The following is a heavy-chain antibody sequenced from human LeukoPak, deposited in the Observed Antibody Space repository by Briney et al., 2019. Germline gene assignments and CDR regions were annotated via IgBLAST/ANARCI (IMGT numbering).Heavy chain of an antibody. V-gene: IGHV3-21*01. J-gene: IGHJ4*02. CDR2: ISSSSSYI. D-gene: IGHD3-16*02. Sequence: GGSLRLSCAASGFTFSSYSMNWVRQAPGKGLEWVSSISSSSSYIYYADSVKGRLTISRDNAKNSLYLQMNSLRAEDTAVYYCARDYDYVWGSYRPSFSFDYWGQGTLVTVSS. CDR1: GFTFSSYS. CDR3: ARDYDYVWGSYRPSFSFDY.